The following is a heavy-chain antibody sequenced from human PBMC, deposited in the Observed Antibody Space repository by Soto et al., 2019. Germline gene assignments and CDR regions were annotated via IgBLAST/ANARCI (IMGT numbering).Heavy chain of an antibody. J-gene: IGHJ6*02. D-gene: IGHD5-12*01. V-gene: IGHV4-30-4*01. CDR1: GGSINSADYY. CDR2: IYYSGST. Sequence: SETLCLTCTVSGGSINSADYYWSWVRQTPGKGLEWIGYIYYSGSTYFNPSLKSRVTISKDTSRNQFSLRLSSVTAADTAVYYCARAIVVTIGGMDVWGQGTTVTVSS. CDR3: ARAIVVTIGGMDV.